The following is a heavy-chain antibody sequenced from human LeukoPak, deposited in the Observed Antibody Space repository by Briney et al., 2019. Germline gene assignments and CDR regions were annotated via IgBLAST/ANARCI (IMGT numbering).Heavy chain of an antibody. CDR1: GFTFDDYG. V-gene: IGHV3-20*04. CDR2: INWNGGST. CDR3: AKTHSAYYYYYMDV. D-gene: IGHD6-13*01. J-gene: IGHJ6*03. Sequence: GGSLRLSCAASGFTFDDYGMSWVRQAPGKGLEWVSGINWNGGSTGYADSVKGRFTISRDNAKNSLYLQMNSLRAEDTALYYCAKTHSAYYYYYMDVWGKGTTVTVSS.